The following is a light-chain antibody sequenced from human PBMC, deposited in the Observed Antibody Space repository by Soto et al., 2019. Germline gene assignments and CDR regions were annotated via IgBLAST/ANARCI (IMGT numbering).Light chain of an antibody. CDR1: QTIRSTS. CDR3: QQYDRPGP. J-gene: IGKJ1*01. V-gene: IGKV3-20*01. Sequence: IGLTQSPCTLSVSAGEGATLSCRASQTIRSTSLVWYQKTRGEAPMLLIYGASSRATGIPGRFSGRGSAAYFIRISSRQSREVVVVYYQQQYDRPGPFGQGTKVDIK. CDR2: GAS.